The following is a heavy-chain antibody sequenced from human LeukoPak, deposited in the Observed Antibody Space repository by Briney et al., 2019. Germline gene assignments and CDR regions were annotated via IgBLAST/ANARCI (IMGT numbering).Heavy chain of an antibody. D-gene: IGHD1-26*01. J-gene: IGHJ4*02. CDR2: IRIKANSYAT. V-gene: IGHV3-73*01. CDR3: ARKDVRGAY. Sequence: GGSLRLSCAASGFTFSGSAMHWVRQASGKGLEWVCRIRIKANSYATAYAASVKGRFTNSRDDSKNTAYLQMNSLRAEDTAVYYCARKDVRGAYWGQGTLVTVSP. CDR1: GFTFSGSA.